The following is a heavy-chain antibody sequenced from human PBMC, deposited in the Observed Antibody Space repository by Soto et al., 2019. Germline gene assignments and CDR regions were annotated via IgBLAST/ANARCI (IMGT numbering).Heavy chain of an antibody. D-gene: IGHD3-3*01. V-gene: IGHV4-31*03. J-gene: IGHJ5*02. CDR2: SYYSGST. Sequence: QVQLQESGPGLVKPSQTLSLTCTVSGGSISSGDYYWRWIRQHPGKGLEWIGYSYYSGSTYYNPSLKSRVTISVDTSKNQSSLKLSSVTAADTAVYYCARWWSGSRQGFDPWGQGTLVTVSS. CDR3: ARWWSGSRQGFDP. CDR1: GGSISSGDYY.